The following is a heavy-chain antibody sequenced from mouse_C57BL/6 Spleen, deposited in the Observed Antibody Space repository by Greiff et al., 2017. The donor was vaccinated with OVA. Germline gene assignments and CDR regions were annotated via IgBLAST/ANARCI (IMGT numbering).Heavy chain of an antibody. J-gene: IGHJ2*01. CDR2: IYPGSGST. CDR3: AGGGYGSSYDY. V-gene: IGHV1-55*01. Sequence: QVHVKQPGAELVKPGASVKMSCKASGYTFTSYWITWVKQRPGQGLEWIGVIYPGSGSTNYNETFKSKATLTVETSSSTAYMQLSSLTSEDSAVYYWAGGGYGSSYDYWGQGTTLTVSS. D-gene: IGHD1-1*01. CDR1: GYTFTSYW.